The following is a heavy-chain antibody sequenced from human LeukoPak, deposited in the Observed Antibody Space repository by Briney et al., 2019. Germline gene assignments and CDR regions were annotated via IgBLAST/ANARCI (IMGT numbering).Heavy chain of an antibody. Sequence: PGGSLRLSCSASGFTFSSYAMHWVRQAPGKGLEYVSAISSNGGSTYYADSVKGRFTISRDNSKNTLYLQMSSLRAEDTAVYYCVKDKANYYGSGRIDPWGQGTLVTVSP. CDR1: GFTFSSYA. D-gene: IGHD3-10*01. V-gene: IGHV3-64D*06. J-gene: IGHJ5*02. CDR2: ISSNGGST. CDR3: VKDKANYYGSGRIDP.